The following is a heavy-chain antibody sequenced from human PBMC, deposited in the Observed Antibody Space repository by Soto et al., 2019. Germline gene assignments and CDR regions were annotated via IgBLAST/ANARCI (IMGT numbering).Heavy chain of an antibody. D-gene: IGHD3-10*01. CDR1: GFTFSSYG. Sequence: SLRLSCAASGFTFSSYGMHWVRQAPGKGLEWVAVISYDGSNKYYADSVKGRFTISRDNSKNTLYLQMNSLRAEDTAVYYCAKNYYGSGSYYHTLYYHYYGMDVWGQGTTVTVSS. CDR3: AKNYYGSGSYYHTLYYHYYGMDV. J-gene: IGHJ6*02. CDR2: ISYDGSNK. V-gene: IGHV3-30*18.